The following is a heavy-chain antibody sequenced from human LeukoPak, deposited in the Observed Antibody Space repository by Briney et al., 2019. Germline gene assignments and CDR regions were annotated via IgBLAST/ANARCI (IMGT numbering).Heavy chain of an antibody. V-gene: IGHV3-23*01. CDR1: GFTFSSYA. CDR3: ARGFPHFDY. CDR2: ISSSGGRT. J-gene: IGHJ4*02. Sequence: GGSLRLSCAASGFTFSSYALSWVRQAPGKGLEWVSGISSSGGRTYYADSVKGRFTISRDNGKNSLYLQMNSLRAEDTAVYYCARGFPHFDYWGQGTLVTVSS.